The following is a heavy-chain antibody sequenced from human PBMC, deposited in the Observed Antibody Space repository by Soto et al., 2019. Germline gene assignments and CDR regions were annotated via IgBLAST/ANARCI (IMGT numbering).Heavy chain of an antibody. J-gene: IGHJ5*02. Sequence: GGSLRLSCAASGFTFSSYGMHGVRQAPGKGLEWVAVIWYDGSNKYYADSVKGRFTISRDNSKNTLYLQMNSLRAEDTAVYYCARGPPIEVAGMLVLLDPWGQGTMVTVYS. V-gene: IGHV3-33*01. CDR1: GFTFSSYG. CDR3: ARGPPIEVAGMLVLLDP. CDR2: IWYDGSNK. D-gene: IGHD6-19*01.